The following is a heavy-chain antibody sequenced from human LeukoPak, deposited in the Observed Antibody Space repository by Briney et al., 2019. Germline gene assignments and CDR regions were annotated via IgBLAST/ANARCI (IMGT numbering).Heavy chain of an antibody. J-gene: IGHJ4*02. CDR3: ARDQGIFDY. CDR2: ISSSSKTI. CDR1: GFTFSSFS. Sequence: GGSLRLSCEAPGFTFSSFSINGSRQPPGKGLEWVSYISSSSKTIYYADSVKGRFTISRDNAKNSLYLQMNSLRDEDSAVYYCARDQGIFDYWGQGTLVTVSS. V-gene: IGHV3-48*02.